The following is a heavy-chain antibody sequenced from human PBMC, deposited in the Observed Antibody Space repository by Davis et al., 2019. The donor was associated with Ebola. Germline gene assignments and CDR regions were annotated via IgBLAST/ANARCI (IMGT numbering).Heavy chain of an antibody. J-gene: IGHJ4*02. V-gene: IGHV4-59*01. CDR2: IYYSGST. CDR3: ARDSGRALDY. CDR1: GGSISSYY. D-gene: IGHD6-25*01. Sequence: MPPETLSFTCTVSGGSISSYYWSWIRQPPGKGLEWIGYIYYSGSTNYNPSLKSRVTISVDTSKNQFSLKLSSVTAADTAVYYCARDSGRALDYWGQGTLVTVSS.